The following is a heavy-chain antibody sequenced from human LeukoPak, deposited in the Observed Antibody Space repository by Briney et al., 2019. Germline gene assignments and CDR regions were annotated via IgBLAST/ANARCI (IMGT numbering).Heavy chain of an antibody. V-gene: IGHV3-21*04. J-gene: IGHJ2*01. D-gene: IGHD1-26*01. CDR1: GFTFSNYN. Sequence: GGSLRLSCAASGFTFSNYNMNWVRQAPGKGLEWVSFISSSSTYIYYADSLKGRFTISRDNAKNSLYLQMNSLRAEDTAIYYCAEDRTVGASYWHFDLWGRGTLVTVSS. CDR3: AEDRTVGASYWHFDL. CDR2: ISSSSTYI.